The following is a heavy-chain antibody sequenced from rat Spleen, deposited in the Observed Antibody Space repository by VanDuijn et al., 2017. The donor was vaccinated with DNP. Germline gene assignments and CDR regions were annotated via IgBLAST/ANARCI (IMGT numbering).Heavy chain of an antibody. J-gene: IGHJ2*01. V-gene: IGHV4-2*01. CDR2: INEHGSTM. CDR3: ARAIPRYFDY. CDR1: GFNFNDYW. Sequence: EVKLVESGGGLVQPGRSLKLSCAASGFNFNDYWMGWVRLAPGKGLEWIGEINEHGSTMNYTPSLKDKFTISRDNAQNTLYLQMSKVGSEDAAIYYCARAIPRYFDYWGQGVMVTVSS. D-gene: IGHD4-3*01.